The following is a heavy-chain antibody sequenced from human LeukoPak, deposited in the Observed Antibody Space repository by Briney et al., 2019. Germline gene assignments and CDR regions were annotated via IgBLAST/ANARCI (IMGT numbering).Heavy chain of an antibody. CDR1: GFTFSSYA. D-gene: IGHD2-21*01. Sequence: PGRSLRLSCAASGFTFSSYAMHWVRQAPGKGLEWVAVISYDGSNKYYADSVKGRFTISRDNSKNTLYLQMNSLRAEDTAVYCCASHTIPDAFDIWGQGTMVTVSS. CDR3: ASHTIPDAFDI. V-gene: IGHV3-30-3*01. CDR2: ISYDGSNK. J-gene: IGHJ3*02.